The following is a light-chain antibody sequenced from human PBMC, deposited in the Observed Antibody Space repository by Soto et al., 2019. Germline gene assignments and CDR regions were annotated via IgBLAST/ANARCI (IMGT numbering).Light chain of an antibody. CDR3: SSYTSSSNYVL. CDR2: EVS. V-gene: IGLV2-14*01. J-gene: IGLJ2*01. CDR1: GSDVGGYNY. Sequence: QSALTQPASVSGSPGQSITISCTGTGSDVGGYNYVSWYQQHPGKAPKLMIFEVSNRPSGVSNRFSGSKSGNTASLTISGLHPEDEADYYCSSYTSSSNYVLFGGGTKLTVL.